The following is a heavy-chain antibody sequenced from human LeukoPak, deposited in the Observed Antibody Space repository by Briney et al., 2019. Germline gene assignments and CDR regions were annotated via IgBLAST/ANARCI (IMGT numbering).Heavy chain of an antibody. CDR1: GFTFSNYE. Sequence: QPGGSLRLSCAASGFTFSNYEMNWVRQAPGKGLEWVSYISSSGSTIYYADSVKGRFTISRHNAKNSLYLQMNSLRAEDTAVYYCAELGITMIGGVWGKGTTVTISS. CDR2: ISSSGSTI. CDR3: AELGITMIGGV. V-gene: IGHV3-48*03. J-gene: IGHJ6*04. D-gene: IGHD3-10*02.